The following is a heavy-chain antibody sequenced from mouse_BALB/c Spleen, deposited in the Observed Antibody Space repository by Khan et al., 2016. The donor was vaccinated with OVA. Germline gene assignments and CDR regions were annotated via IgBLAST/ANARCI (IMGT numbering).Heavy chain of an antibody. CDR3: ARDYWFVY. J-gene: IGHJ3*01. V-gene: IGHV5-6-5*01. CDR2: ISTGDTT. Sequence: EVELVESGGGLVKPGGSLKVSCAASGFTFSNYAMSWVRQTPEKRLEWVASISTGDTTYYPDSVKGRFTISRDNARNILYLQMSSLRCDDTAMYYCARDYWFVYWGQGTLVTVAA. CDR1: GFTFSNYA.